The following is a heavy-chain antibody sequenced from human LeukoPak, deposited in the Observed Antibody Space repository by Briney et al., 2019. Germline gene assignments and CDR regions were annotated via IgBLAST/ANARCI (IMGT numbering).Heavy chain of an antibody. Sequence: PGGSLLLSCAASGFTFSDSYMTWIRQAPGKGLEWVSYISNSGSSIYYADSVKGRFTTSRDNAKSSLYLQMNSLRAEDTAVYYCGRGHWGLDYWGQGALVTVSS. J-gene: IGHJ4*02. CDR2: ISNSGSSI. V-gene: IGHV3-11*04. CDR1: GFTFSDSY. CDR3: GRGHWGLDY. D-gene: IGHD7-27*01.